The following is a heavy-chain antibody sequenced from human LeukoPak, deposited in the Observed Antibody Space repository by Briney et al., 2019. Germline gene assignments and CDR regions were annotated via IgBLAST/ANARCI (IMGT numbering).Heavy chain of an antibody. CDR1: GFTVSSNY. D-gene: IGHD2-15*01. CDR3: ARSSMVDANDAFDI. J-gene: IGHJ3*02. CDR2: IYSGGST. Sequence: GGSLRLSCAASGFTVSSNYMTWVRQAPGKGLEWVSVIYSGGSTYYADSVKGRFTLSRDNSKNTLFLQMNSLRAEDTAVYYCARSSMVDANDAFDIWGQGTMVTVSS. V-gene: IGHV3-66*01.